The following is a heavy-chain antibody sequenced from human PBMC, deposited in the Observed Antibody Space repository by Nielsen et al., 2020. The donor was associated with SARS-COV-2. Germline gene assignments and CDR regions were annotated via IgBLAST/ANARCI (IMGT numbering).Heavy chain of an antibody. CDR2: ISWNSGSI. V-gene: IGHV3-9*01. CDR3: ARDWSRAFDV. J-gene: IGHJ3*01. CDR1: GFNFDDFA. Sequence: SLKISCAASGFNFDDFAIHWVRQAPGKGLGWVSGISWNSGSIGYADSVKGRFTISRDNAKNSLYLQMNSLRVEDTAVYYCARDWSRAFDVWCQGTMVTVSS.